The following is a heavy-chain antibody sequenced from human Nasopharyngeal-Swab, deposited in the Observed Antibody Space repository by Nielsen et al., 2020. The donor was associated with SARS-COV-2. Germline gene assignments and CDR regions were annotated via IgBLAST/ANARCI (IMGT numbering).Heavy chain of an antibody. V-gene: IGHV3-21*01. CDR2: ISSSSSYI. Sequence: WIRQPPGKGLAWVSSISSSSSYIYSADSVKGRFTISRDNAKNSLYLQMNSLRAEDTAVYYCARDGSSLRYFDWLPRGAFDYWGQGTLVTVSS. CDR3: ARDGSSLRYFDWLPRGAFDY. J-gene: IGHJ4*02. D-gene: IGHD3-9*01.